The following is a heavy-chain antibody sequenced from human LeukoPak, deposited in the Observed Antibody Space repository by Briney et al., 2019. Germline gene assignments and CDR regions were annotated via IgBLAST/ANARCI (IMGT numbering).Heavy chain of an antibody. V-gene: IGHV3-30-3*01. CDR2: ISYDANIGSNK. J-gene: IGHJ4*02. CDR1: GFTFSRYA. CDR3: ARDGGYDFWSGYYQDY. D-gene: IGHD3-3*01. Sequence: GGSLRLSCATSGFTFSRYAMHWVRQAPGKGLEWVALISYDANIGSNKYYADSVKGRFTISRDNSKNTLYLQMDSLRAEDTAVYYCARDGGYDFWSGYYQDYWGQGTLVTVSS.